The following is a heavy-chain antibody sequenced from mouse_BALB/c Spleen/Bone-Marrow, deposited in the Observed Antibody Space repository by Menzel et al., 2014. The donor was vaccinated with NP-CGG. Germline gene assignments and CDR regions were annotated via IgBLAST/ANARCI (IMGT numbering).Heavy chain of an antibody. D-gene: IGHD2-3*01. CDR2: IRNKANGYTT. Sequence: EVQRVESGGGLVRPGGSLRLSCATSGFTFTDYYMNWVRQPPGKALEWLGFIRNKANGYTTEYSASVKGRFTISRDNSQSILYLQMNTLRAEDSATYYCARDMGGLLFDYWGQDTTLTVSS. J-gene: IGHJ2*01. V-gene: IGHV7-3*02. CDR3: ARDMGGLLFDY. CDR1: GFTFTDYY.